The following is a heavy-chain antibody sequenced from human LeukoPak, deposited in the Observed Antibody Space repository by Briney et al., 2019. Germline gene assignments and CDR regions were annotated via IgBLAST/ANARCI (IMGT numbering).Heavy chain of an antibody. V-gene: IGHV1-46*01. Sequence: ASVKVSCKASGYTFTGYYMYWVRQAPGQGLEWMGIINPRGGSTSYARKFQGRVTMTRDTSTSTVYMELSSLRSEDTAVYYCARVKPNYYDSSAYGTFDIWGQGTMVT. CDR2: INPRGGST. D-gene: IGHD3-22*01. CDR3: ARVKPNYYDSSAYGTFDI. CDR1: GYTFTGYY. J-gene: IGHJ3*02.